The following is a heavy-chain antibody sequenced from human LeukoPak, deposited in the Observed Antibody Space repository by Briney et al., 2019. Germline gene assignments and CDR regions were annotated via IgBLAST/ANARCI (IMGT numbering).Heavy chain of an antibody. J-gene: IGHJ3*02. CDR3: AILGGVDAFDI. CDR2: INWNGGRT. Sequence: GGSLRLSFVASGFTFDDYGMSWVRQAPGKGLEWVSAINWNGGRTGYADSVKGRFTISRDNAKNSLYLQMNSLRAEDTALYYCAILGGVDAFDIWGQGTMVTVSS. D-gene: IGHD3-16*01. CDR1: GFTFDDYG. V-gene: IGHV3-20*03.